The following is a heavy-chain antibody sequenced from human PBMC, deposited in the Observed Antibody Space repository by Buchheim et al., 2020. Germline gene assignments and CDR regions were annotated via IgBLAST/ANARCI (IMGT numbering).Heavy chain of an antibody. CDR2: ISSSGSTI. Sequence: EVQLVESGGGLVQPGGSLRLSCAASGFTFSSYEMNWVRQAPGKGLEWVSYISSSGSTIYYADSVKGRFTISRDNAKNSLYLQMHSLRAEDTAVYYCARDLDYGDYGTYLYYYYGMDVWGQGTT. V-gene: IGHV3-48*03. CDR1: GFTFSSYE. J-gene: IGHJ6*02. D-gene: IGHD4-17*01. CDR3: ARDLDYGDYGTYLYYYYGMDV.